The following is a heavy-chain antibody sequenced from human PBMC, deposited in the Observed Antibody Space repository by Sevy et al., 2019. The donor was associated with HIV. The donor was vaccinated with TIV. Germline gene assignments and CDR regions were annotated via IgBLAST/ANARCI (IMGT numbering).Heavy chain of an antibody. J-gene: IGHJ6*03. V-gene: IGHV3-7*03. Sequence: GGSLRLSCAASGFTFSSYWMIWVRQAPGKGLEWVANIKQDGSEKYYVDSVKGRFTISRDNAKNSLYLQMNSLRAEDTAVYYCARAYSSGWYRYYYYYMDVWGKGTTVTVSS. CDR2: IKQDGSEK. D-gene: IGHD6-19*01. CDR1: GFTFSSYW. CDR3: ARAYSSGWYRYYYYYMDV.